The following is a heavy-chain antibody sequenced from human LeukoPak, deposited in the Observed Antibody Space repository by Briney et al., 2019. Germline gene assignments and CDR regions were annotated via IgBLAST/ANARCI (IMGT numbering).Heavy chain of an antibody. V-gene: IGHV4-4*02. CDR1: GGSISSSNW. Sequence: SETLSLTCAVSGGSISSSNWWSWVRQPPGKGLEWIGEIYHSGSTNYNPSLKSRVTISVDTSKNQFSLTLSSVTAADTAVYYCARSYNYYYYYMDVWGKGTTVTISS. CDR3: ARSYNYYYYYMDV. CDR2: IYHSGST. D-gene: IGHD1-1*01. J-gene: IGHJ6*03.